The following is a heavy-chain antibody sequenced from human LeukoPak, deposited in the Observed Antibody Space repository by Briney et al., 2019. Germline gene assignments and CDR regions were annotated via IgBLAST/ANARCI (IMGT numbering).Heavy chain of an antibody. V-gene: IGHV1-46*01. CDR2: INPSGGST. CDR1: GYTFTSYY. D-gene: IGHD6-13*01. Sequence: ASVKVSCKASGYTFTSYYMDWVRQAPGQGLEWMGIINPSGGSTSYAQKFQGRVTMTRDMSTSTAYMELRSLRSDDTAVYYCARDEVEEYSSSWARFDYWGQGTLVTVSS. CDR3: ARDEVEEYSSSWARFDY. J-gene: IGHJ4*02.